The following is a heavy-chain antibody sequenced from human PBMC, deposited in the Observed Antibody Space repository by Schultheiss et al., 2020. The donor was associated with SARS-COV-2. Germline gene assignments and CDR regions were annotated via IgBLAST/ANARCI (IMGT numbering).Heavy chain of an antibody. CDR3: ARVVGYCSSTSCYEEAVAGTSPYYYYGMHV. D-gene: IGHD2-2*01. Sequence: SETLSLTCTVSGASISRSGYYWGWIRQSPGKGLEWIGSMYYTDNTYYNPPLKSRVTISADTSKNQFSLKLSSVTAADTAVYYCARVVGYCSSTSCYEEAVAGTSPYYYYGMHVWGQVTTVTVSS. V-gene: IGHV4-39*01. J-gene: IGHJ6*02. CDR2: MYYTDNT. CDR1: GASISRSGYY.